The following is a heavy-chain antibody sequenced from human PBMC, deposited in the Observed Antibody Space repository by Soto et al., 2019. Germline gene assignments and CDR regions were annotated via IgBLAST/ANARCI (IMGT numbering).Heavy chain of an antibody. CDR2: MNPNSGTT. D-gene: IGHD1-26*01. Sequence: QVQLVQSGAEVKKPGASVKVSCKASGYTFTSYDINWVRQATGQGLEWMGWMNPNSGTTGYAQKFQGRVTMTRNTSMTTAYMELSSLRSVDTAVYYCAREISGSYRFDYWGQGTLVTVSS. J-gene: IGHJ4*02. V-gene: IGHV1-8*01. CDR1: GYTFTSYD. CDR3: AREISGSYRFDY.